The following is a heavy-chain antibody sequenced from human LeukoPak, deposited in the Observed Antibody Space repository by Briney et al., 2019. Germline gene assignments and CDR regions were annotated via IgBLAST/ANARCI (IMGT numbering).Heavy chain of an antibody. V-gene: IGHV3-49*04. J-gene: IGHJ4*02. CDR3: SSDLGDHCSGTTCYDALVDS. CDR1: GFTFGDYA. D-gene: IGHD2-2*01. Sequence: GGSLRHSCTTSGFTFGDYAMNWVRQAPGEGLEWISFIRSKAYGGTIEYAASVKGRFTISRDDSKRVAYLRMSSLKTDDTAVYYCSSDLGDHCSGTTCYDALVDSWGQGTLVTVSS. CDR2: IRSKAYGGTI.